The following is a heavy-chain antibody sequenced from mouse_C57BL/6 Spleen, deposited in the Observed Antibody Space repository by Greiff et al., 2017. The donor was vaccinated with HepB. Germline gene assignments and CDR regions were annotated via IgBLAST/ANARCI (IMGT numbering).Heavy chain of an antibody. CDR3: ARYWDDFDY. CDR1: GYTFTSYW. D-gene: IGHD4-1*01. J-gene: IGHJ2*01. V-gene: IGHV1-50*01. Sequence: QVQLQQPGAELVKPGASVKLSCKASGYTFTSYWMQWVKQRPGQGLEWIGEIDPSDSYTNYNQKFKGKATLTVDTSSSTAYMQLSSLTSEDSAVYYCARYWDDFDYWGQGTTLTVSS. CDR2: IDPSDSYT.